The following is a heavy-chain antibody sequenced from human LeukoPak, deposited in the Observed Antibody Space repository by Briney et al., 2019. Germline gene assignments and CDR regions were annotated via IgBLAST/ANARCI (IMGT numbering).Heavy chain of an antibody. J-gene: IGHJ4*02. CDR3: AKDARSEWLRSFDY. Sequence: PGGSLRLSCAASGFTFSSYGMHWVRQAPGKGLEWVAFIQYDGGNKYYVDSVKGRFTISRDNSKNTLDLQMNSLRVEDTAVYYCAKDARSEWLRSFDYWGQGTLVTVSS. V-gene: IGHV3-30*02. CDR1: GFTFSSYG. CDR2: IQYDGGNK. D-gene: IGHD5-12*01.